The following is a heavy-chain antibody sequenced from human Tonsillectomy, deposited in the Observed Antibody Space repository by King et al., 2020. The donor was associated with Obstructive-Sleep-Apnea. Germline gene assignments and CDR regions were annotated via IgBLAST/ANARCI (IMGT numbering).Heavy chain of an antibody. Sequence: VQLQESGPGLVKPLQTLSLTCTVSGGSISSGDFYWSWIRQPPGKGLEWLGYIYYSGNTYYNPSLKSRVTMSADTSKNQFSLKLSSVTAADTAVYYCAREPYNYDILTGYYRRDYFDFWGQGTLVTVSS. CDR1: GGSISSGDFY. CDR2: IYYSGNT. J-gene: IGHJ4*02. D-gene: IGHD3-9*01. CDR3: AREPYNYDILTGYYRRDYFDF. V-gene: IGHV4-30-4*01.